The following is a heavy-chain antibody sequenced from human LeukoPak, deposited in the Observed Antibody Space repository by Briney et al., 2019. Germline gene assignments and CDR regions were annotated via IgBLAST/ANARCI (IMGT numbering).Heavy chain of an antibody. CDR2: IGAYKGNT. Sequence: ASVTVSCTASGYTFTIYGINWVRQAPGQGLEWMGWIGAYKGNTHYAQKLQGRVTMTKDTSTNTAYMELRNLRSDDTAVYYCARDGPTSIAALGYYHMDVWGKGTTVTVSS. V-gene: IGHV1-18*01. J-gene: IGHJ6*03. CDR1: GYTFTIYG. CDR3: ARDGPTSIAALGYYHMDV. D-gene: IGHD6-6*01.